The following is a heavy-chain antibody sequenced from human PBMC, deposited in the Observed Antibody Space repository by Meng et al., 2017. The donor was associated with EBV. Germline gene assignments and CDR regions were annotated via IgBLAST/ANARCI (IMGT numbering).Heavy chain of an antibody. D-gene: IGHD3-10*01. Sequence: VQLLQVAAEVKKPGSSVKVSCKTSGGPFRYYAISWVRQAPGQGLEWLGGFLPRLGAPNYAQKFHGRVKITADESTSTHYMDLSSLRSEDTAIYYCASESGRGYTPDYWGQGTLVTVSS. CDR2: FLPRLGAP. CDR3: ASESGRGYTPDY. J-gene: IGHJ4*02. V-gene: IGHV1-69*01. CDR1: GGPFRYYA.